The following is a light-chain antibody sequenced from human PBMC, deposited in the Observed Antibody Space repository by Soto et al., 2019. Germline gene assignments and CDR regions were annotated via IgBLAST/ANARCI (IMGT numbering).Light chain of an antibody. Sequence: AIQMTHSPSSLSASVGDRVTITCRASQVIKNDLGWYQQKPGKAPKLLIYAASSLQSGVPSRFSGSGSGTDFTLTISSMQPDDFATYYCLQDYTYPLTFGQGTKVEIK. J-gene: IGKJ1*01. CDR2: AAS. CDR1: QVIKND. CDR3: LQDYTYPLT. V-gene: IGKV1-6*01.